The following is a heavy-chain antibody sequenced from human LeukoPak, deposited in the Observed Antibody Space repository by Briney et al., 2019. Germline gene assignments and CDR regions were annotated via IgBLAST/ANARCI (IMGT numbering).Heavy chain of an antibody. CDR1: GGSLRSSGHW. D-gene: IGHD6-19*01. CDR3: ARQSGDQSSAWYFDA. CDR2: IHYSGKV. J-gene: IGHJ4*02. V-gene: IGHV4-39*01. Sequence: SETLSLTCTVSGGSLRSSGHWWVWIRQPPGKGLEWIGRIHYSGKVYYNPSRKSRVTTSVDTSTDQFSLRLSSATAADTAIYYCARQSGDQSSAWYFDAWGQGTLVTVSS.